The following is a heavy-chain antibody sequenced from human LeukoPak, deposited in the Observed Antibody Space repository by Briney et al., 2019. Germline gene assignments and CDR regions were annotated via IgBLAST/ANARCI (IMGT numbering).Heavy chain of an antibody. V-gene: IGHV1-18*01. J-gene: IGHJ4*02. CDR2: ISAYNGNT. CDR3: ARDRVYDYVWGSYRPLDY. Sequence: ASVKVSCKASGYTFTSYGISWVRQAPGQGLEWMGWISAYNGNTNYAQKLQGRVTMTTDTSTSTAYMELRSLRSDDTAVYYCARDRVYDYVWGSYRPLDYWGQGTLVTVSS. CDR1: GYTFTSYG. D-gene: IGHD3-16*02.